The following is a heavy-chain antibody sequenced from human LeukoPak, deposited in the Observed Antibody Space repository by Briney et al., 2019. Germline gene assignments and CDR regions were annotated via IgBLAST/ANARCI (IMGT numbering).Heavy chain of an antibody. CDR2: INHSGST. Sequence: SETLSLTCAVYGGSFSGYYWSWIRQPPGKGLEWIGEINHSGSTNYNPSLKSRVTISVDTSKNQFSLKLSSVTAADTAVYYCARGRSLVVPAARGSPDYYYYMDVWGKGTTVTVSS. V-gene: IGHV4-34*01. J-gene: IGHJ6*03. D-gene: IGHD2-2*01. CDR1: GGSFSGYY. CDR3: ARGRSLVVPAARGSPDYYYYMDV.